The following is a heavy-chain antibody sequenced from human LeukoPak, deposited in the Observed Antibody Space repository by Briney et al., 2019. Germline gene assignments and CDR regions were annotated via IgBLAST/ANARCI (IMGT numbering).Heavy chain of an antibody. D-gene: IGHD6-19*01. J-gene: IGHJ4*02. V-gene: IGHV3-30*18. CDR1: DFPFSTSD. CDR3: AKGQWLVFYFDY. CDR2: ISYDGSNK. Sequence: GGSLRLSCAASDFPFSTSDMHWVRQAPGKGLEWVAVISYDGSNKYYADSVKGRFTISRDNSKNTLYLQMNSLRAEDTAVYYCAKGQWLVFYFDYWGQGTLVTVSS.